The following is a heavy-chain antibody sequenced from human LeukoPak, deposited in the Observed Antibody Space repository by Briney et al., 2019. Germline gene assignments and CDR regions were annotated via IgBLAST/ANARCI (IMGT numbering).Heavy chain of an antibody. CDR3: ARDGGSGWTYYFDY. V-gene: IGHV3-33*01. CDR2: IWYDGSNK. D-gene: IGHD6-19*01. J-gene: IGHJ4*02. CDR1: GFTFSSYG. Sequence: QTGGSLRLSCAASGFTFSSYGMHWVRQAPGKGLEGVAVIWYDGSNKYYADSVKGRFTISRDNSKNTLYLQMNSLRAEDTAVYYCARDGGSGWTYYFDYWGQGTLVTVSS.